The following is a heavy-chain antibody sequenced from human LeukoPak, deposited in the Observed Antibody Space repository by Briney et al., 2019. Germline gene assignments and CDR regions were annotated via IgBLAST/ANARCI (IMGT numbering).Heavy chain of an antibody. V-gene: IGHV3-23*01. CDR2: ISGSGTAT. D-gene: IGHD2-15*01. CDR1: GFTFSSYA. Sequence: GGSLRLSCAASGFTFSSYAMSWVRQAPGKGLVWISTISGSGTATHYADSVKGRFTISRDNSKNTLYLQTNSLRADDTAAYYCAKGHRLCSSGNCNSQVDSWGHGTLVIVPS. J-gene: IGHJ5*01. CDR3: AKGHRLCSSGNCNSQVDS.